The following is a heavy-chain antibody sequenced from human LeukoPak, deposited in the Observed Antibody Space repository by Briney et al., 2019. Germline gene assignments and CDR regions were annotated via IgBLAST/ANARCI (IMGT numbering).Heavy chain of an antibody. CDR3: ARGDSSGYYSPDMDV. J-gene: IGHJ6*03. CDR1: GGTFTNYA. V-gene: IGHV1-18*01. Sequence: ASVKVSCKASGGTFTNYAINWVRQAPGQGLEWMGWISAYNGNTNYAQKLQGRVTMTTDTSTSTAYMELRSLRSDDTAVYYCARGDSSGYYSPDMDVWGKGTTVTISS. D-gene: IGHD3-22*01. CDR2: ISAYNGNT.